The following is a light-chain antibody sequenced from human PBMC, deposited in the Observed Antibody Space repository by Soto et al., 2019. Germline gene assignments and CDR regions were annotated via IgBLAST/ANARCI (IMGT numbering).Light chain of an antibody. CDR1: QSISSW. Sequence: DIQMTQSPSTLSASVGDRVTITCRASQSISSWLAWYQQKAGNAPKSLIYKASSLESGVPSRFSGSGSGTEFTLTISSLQPDDFATYYCQKYLSYPITFGQGTRLEIK. J-gene: IGKJ5*01. V-gene: IGKV1-5*03. CDR2: KAS. CDR3: QKYLSYPIT.